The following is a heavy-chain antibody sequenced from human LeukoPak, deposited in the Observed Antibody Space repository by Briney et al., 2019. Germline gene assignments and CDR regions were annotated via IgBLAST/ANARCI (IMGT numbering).Heavy chain of an antibody. D-gene: IGHD3-10*01. CDR1: GFTFSSYA. Sequence: GGSLRLSCVASGFTFSSYAMSWVRQAPGKGLEWVSAISGSGGSTYYADSVKGRFTISRDNSKNTLYLQMNSLRAEDTAVYYCAKVRAMVRGVPYFDYWGQGTLVTVSS. CDR3: AKVRAMVRGVPYFDY. J-gene: IGHJ4*02. CDR2: ISGSGGST. V-gene: IGHV3-23*01.